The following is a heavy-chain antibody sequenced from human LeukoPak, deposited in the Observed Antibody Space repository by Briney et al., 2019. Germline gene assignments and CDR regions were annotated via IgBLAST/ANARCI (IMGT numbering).Heavy chain of an antibody. Sequence: GGSLRLSCVAPGFTFSTHAMSWVRLAPGKGLEWVSAIGGSDGSTYYADSVKGRFTISRDNSKDTLYLQMNSLRAEDTAVYYCAKRDSSGSYPYYFDSWGQGTLVTVSS. V-gene: IGHV3-23*01. CDR1: GFTFSTHA. CDR3: AKRDSSGSYPYYFDS. J-gene: IGHJ4*02. CDR2: IGGSDGST. D-gene: IGHD3-22*01.